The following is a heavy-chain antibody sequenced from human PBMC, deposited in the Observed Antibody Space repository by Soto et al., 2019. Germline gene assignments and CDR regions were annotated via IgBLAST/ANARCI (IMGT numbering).Heavy chain of an antibody. Sequence: SVKVSCKASGGTFSSYAISWVRQAPGQGLEWMGGIIPIFGTANYAQKFQGRVTITADESTSTAYMELSSLRSEDTAVYYCARLLWFGEPFDYWGQGTLVTVSS. CDR1: GGTFSSYA. V-gene: IGHV1-69*13. CDR3: ARLLWFGEPFDY. D-gene: IGHD3-10*01. J-gene: IGHJ4*02. CDR2: IIPIFGTA.